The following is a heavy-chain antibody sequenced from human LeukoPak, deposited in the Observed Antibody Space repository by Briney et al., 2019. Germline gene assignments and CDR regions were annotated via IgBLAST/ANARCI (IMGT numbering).Heavy chain of an antibody. CDR3: TRDLEY. CDR2: ISSGGSVM. Sequence: PGGSLRLSCGASGYTFSDYTMNWVRQAPGKGPEWISYISSGGSVMHYADSVKGRFTISRDNVENSLYLQMNSLRVEDTAVYYCTRDLEYWGQGVLVTVCS. J-gene: IGHJ4*02. CDR1: GYTFSDYT. V-gene: IGHV3-48*01.